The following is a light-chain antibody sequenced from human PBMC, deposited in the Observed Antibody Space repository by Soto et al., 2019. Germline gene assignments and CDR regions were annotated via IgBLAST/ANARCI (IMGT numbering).Light chain of an antibody. Sequence: EIVLTQSPATLSLSPWGRATLSCRASQSVSSYLAWYQQKPGQAPRLLIYDASNRAAGIPARFSASGSGTDFTLTISDVQPEDFALYYCHQRQSWPRTFGQGTKVDIK. CDR3: HQRQSWPRT. J-gene: IGKJ1*01. CDR2: DAS. V-gene: IGKV3-11*01. CDR1: QSVSSY.